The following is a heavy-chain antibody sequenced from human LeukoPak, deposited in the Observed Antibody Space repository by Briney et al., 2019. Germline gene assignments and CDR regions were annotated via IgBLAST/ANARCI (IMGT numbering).Heavy chain of an antibody. J-gene: IGHJ5*02. D-gene: IGHD2-15*01. CDR1: GGSFSGYY. V-gene: IGHV4-34*01. CDR3: ARERRYGRRFGP. Sequence: SETLSLTCAVYGGSFSGYYWSWIRQPPGKGLEWIGEINHSGSTNYNPSLKSRVTISVDTSKNQFSLKLSSVTAADTAVYYCARERRYGRRFGPWGQGTLVTVSS. CDR2: INHSGST.